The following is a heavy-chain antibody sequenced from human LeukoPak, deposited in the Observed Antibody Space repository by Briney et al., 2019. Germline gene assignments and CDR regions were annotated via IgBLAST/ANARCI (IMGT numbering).Heavy chain of an antibody. CDR2: ISWNSGSI. Sequence: GGSLRLSCAASGFTFDDYAMHWVRQAPGKGLEWVSGISWNSGSIGYADSVKGRFTISRDNAKNSLYLQMNSLRAEDTAVYYCARGDYSSSWLIDYWGQGTLVTVSS. V-gene: IGHV3-9*01. CDR3: ARGDYSSSWLIDY. D-gene: IGHD6-13*01. J-gene: IGHJ4*02. CDR1: GFTFDDYA.